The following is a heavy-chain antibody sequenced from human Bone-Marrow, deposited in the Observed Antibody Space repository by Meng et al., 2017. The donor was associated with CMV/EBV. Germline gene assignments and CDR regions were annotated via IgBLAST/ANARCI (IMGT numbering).Heavy chain of an antibody. V-gene: IGHV1-46*01. J-gene: IGHJ3*02. Sequence: TFTNYYIHWVRQAPGQGLEWMGMINPNGGSTSYAQNFQGRVTMTRDTSTRTVYMELSSLRSDDTAVYFCARDAYDSSGSYSGRAFDIWGQGTMVTVSS. CDR1: TFTNYY. CDR3: ARDAYDSSGSYSGRAFDI. D-gene: IGHD3-22*01. CDR2: INPNGGST.